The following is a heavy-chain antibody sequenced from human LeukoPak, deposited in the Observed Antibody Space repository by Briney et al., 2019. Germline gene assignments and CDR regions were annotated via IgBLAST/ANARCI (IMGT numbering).Heavy chain of an antibody. CDR3: ARFARLTSLFDY. CDR2: IYYSGST. V-gene: IGHV4-59*08. D-gene: IGHD6-6*01. CDR1: GGSISSYH. Sequence: SETLSLTCTVSGGSISSYHWSWIRQPPGKGLEWIGYIYYSGSTNYNPSLKSRVTISVDTSKNQFSLKLSSVTAADTAVYYCARFARLTSLFDYWGQGTLVTVSS. J-gene: IGHJ4*02.